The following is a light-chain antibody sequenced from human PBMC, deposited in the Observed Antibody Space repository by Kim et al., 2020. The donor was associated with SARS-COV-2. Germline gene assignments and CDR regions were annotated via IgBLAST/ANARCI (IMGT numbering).Light chain of an antibody. V-gene: IGKV1-5*03. Sequence: ASVGDRVTITCLGSQSISSLGAWYKHKHGKAPKLLTYKASTLESGVPSRCSGSGAGTEFTHTTNSLQPDDFATYYSQQNDTYSCTFGQGTKVEIK. CDR3: QQNDTYSCT. CDR2: KAS. J-gene: IGKJ1*01. CDR1: QSISSL.